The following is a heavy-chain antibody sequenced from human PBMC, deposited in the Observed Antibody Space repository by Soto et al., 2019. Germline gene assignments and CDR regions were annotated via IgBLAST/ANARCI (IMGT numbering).Heavy chain of an antibody. CDR1: GGSISSGGYY. V-gene: IGHV4-31*03. CDR2: IYYSGST. Sequence: QVQLQESGPGLVKPSQTLSLTCTVSGGSISSGGYYWSWIRQHPGQGLEWIGYIYYSGSTYYNPSLKSRVTISVDTSKNQFSLKLSSVTAADTAVYYCAGFLSVVVPAAPTYFDYWGQGTLVTVSS. D-gene: IGHD2-2*01. J-gene: IGHJ4*02. CDR3: AGFLSVVVPAAPTYFDY.